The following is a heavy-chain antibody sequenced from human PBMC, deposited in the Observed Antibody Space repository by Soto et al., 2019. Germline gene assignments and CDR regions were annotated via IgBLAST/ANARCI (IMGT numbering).Heavy chain of an antibody. J-gene: IGHJ4*02. V-gene: IGHV2-5*02. Sequence: QITLKESGPPLVQPTQALALTCAFSGFSLTTSGVGVGWIRQPPGKALEFLAVIYWDNDKRYNPSLKTRLSITKDTAKNQVVLTVSNMDPGDTATYYCAHRQGGYNWDDGDFDYWGQGALVTVSS. CDR1: GFSLTTSGVG. CDR2: IYWDNDK. D-gene: IGHD1-1*01. CDR3: AHRQGGYNWDDGDFDY.